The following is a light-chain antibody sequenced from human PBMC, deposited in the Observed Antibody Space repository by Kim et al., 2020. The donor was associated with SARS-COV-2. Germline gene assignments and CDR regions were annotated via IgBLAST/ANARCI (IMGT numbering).Light chain of an antibody. CDR1: QSVSSN. CDR3: QQYNNWPPWT. Sequence: PPGERGTLSCRASQSVSSNLAWYQQKPGQAPRLLIYGASTRATGIPARFSGSGSGTEFTLTISSLQSEDFALYYCQQYNNWPPWTFGQGTKVDIK. J-gene: IGKJ1*01. V-gene: IGKV3-15*01. CDR2: GAS.